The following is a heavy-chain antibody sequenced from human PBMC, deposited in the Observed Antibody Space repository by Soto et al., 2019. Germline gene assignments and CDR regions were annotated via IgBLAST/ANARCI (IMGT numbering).Heavy chain of an antibody. CDR3: TRGADGFDY. J-gene: IGHJ4*02. D-gene: IGHD3-16*01. Sequence: GGSLRLSCAASGFTFSSYHFHWVRQATGKGLEWVSGIGTAGDTYYAGSVKGRFIMSRENGKNSLYLQMNSLRAGDTAVYYCTRGADGFDYWGQGTLVTVSS. CDR2: IGTAGDT. CDR1: GFTFSSYH. V-gene: IGHV3-13*01.